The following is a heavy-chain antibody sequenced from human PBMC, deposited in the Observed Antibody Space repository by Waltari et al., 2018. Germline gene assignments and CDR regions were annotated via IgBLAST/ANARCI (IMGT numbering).Heavy chain of an antibody. V-gene: IGHV4-38-2*01. CDR1: GYSISSGYY. CDR3: ARHGDYNVRFDY. CDR2: ITLSGCT. Sequence: QVQLQESGPGLVKPSETLSLTCAVSGYSISSGYYWGWVRQPPGKGLEWIGGITLSGCTYYNPSLKSRITISVDTSKNKFSLKLSAVTAADTAVYYCARHGDYNVRFDYWGQGTLGTVSS. D-gene: IGHD4-17*01. J-gene: IGHJ4*02.